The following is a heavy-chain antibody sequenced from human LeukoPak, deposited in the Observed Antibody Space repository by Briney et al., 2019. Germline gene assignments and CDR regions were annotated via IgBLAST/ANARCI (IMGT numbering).Heavy chain of an antibody. CDR3: ARSLWPEDL. J-gene: IGHJ5*02. CDR2: ISPDGSEK. D-gene: IGHD2/OR15-2a*01. Sequence: GGSLRLSCAVSGFRFGSDWMSWVRQAPGKGLEWVANISPDGSEKFYVDSVKGRFTISRDNGKKSVYLQMDSLRAEDTAVYYCARSLWPEDLWGQGTLVTVSS. V-gene: IGHV3-7*01. CDR1: GFRFGSDW.